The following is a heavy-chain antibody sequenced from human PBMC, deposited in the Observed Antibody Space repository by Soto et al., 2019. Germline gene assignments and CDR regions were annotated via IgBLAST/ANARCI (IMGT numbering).Heavy chain of an antibody. V-gene: IGHV4-39*01. CDR1: GGSISSSSYY. CDR3: AGTSSLQWYYMDV. D-gene: IGHD1-7*01. Sequence: NPSETLSLTCTVSGGSISSSSYYWGWIRQPPGKGLEWIGSIYYSGSTYYNPSLKSRVTISVDTSKNQFSLKLSSVTAADTAVYYCAGTSSLQWYYMDVWDKGTTVTVSS. CDR2: IYYSGST. J-gene: IGHJ6*03.